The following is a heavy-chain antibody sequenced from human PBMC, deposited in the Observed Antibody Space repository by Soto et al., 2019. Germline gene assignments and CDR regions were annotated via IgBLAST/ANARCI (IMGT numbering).Heavy chain of an antibody. V-gene: IGHV3-23*01. CDR3: AKSIKSGSNYVGNAMDV. D-gene: IGHD1-26*01. CDR1: GFSFSNYA. Sequence: EVQLLESGGTLVQVGGSLRLSCVASGFSFSNYAVTWVRQAPGKGLEWVSAISGSGAGTYYADSVKGRFTISRDNSKNTVHLQMNSLRVEDTAVYHCAKSIKSGSNYVGNAMDVWGQGTTVIVS. CDR2: ISGSGAGT. J-gene: IGHJ6*02.